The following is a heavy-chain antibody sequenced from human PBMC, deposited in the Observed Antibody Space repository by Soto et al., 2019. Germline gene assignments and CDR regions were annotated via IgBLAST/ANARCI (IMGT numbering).Heavy chain of an antibody. V-gene: IGHV3-33*01. CDR3: ARDKGSSTVVSGISQEGYFDS. J-gene: IGHJ4*02. Sequence: QVQLVESGGGVVQPGRSLRLSCAAAGFTFSIFGMHWVRQAPGKGLEWAAIIWYDGSNAYYADSVRGRFTISRDNSKNTVYLQMSSRGAEDTDVYYCARDKGSSTVVSGISQEGYFDSWGQGTRVTVSS. D-gene: IGHD6-19*01. CDR2: IWYDGSNA. CDR1: GFTFSIFG.